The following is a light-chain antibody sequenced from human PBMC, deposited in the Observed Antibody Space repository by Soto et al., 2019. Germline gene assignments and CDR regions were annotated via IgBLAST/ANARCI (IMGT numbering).Light chain of an antibody. J-gene: IGLJ3*02. CDR1: YSNIGNNY. V-gene: IGLV1-51*02. Sequence: QSVLTQLPSVSAAPGQTVTISCSGSYSNIGNNYVSWYQQLPGTAPKLLIYENNKRPSGIPDRFSGSKSGTSATLGITGLQTGDEADYYCGTWDSSLSAGEFGGGTKLTVL. CDR2: ENN. CDR3: GTWDSSLSAGE.